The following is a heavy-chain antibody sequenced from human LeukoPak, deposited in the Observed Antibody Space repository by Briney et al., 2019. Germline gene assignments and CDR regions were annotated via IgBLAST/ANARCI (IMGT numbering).Heavy chain of an antibody. V-gene: IGHV4-39*07. CDR2: IYDSGYT. CDR1: GGSINSRCYY. J-gene: IGHJ4*02. CDR3: ATVGYGSYYFDY. D-gene: IGHD5-12*01. Sequence: SSETLSLTCTVSGGSINSRCYYWGWIRQPPGKGLEWIGSIYDSGYTYYNPFLKSRVTISVDTSKNQFFLKVSSVTAADTAVYFCATVGYGSYYFDYWGQGTLVTVSS.